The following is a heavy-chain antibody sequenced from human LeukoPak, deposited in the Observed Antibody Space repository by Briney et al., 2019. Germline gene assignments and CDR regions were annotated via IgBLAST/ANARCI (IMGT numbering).Heavy chain of an antibody. CDR1: GVSISSYY. J-gene: IGHJ4*02. CDR2: IYYSGGT. CDR3: ARVTGYMIEECFDY. V-gene: IGHV4-59*01. D-gene: IGHD3-22*01. Sequence: SETLSLSCAVSGVSISSYYWSWIRQPPGKGLEWIGYIYYSGGTNYNPSLKSRVTISVDMAKNQFYLKLSSVTAADTAVYYCARVTGYMIEECFDYWGQGTLVTVSS.